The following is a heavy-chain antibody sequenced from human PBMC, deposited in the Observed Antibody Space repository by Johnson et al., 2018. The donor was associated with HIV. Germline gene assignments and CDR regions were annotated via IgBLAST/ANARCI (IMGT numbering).Heavy chain of an antibody. Sequence: VQLVESGGGVVQPRRSLRLSCAASGFAFSGYALHWVRQAPGKGLEWVSVIYSGGSTYYADSVKGRFTISRDNSKNTLYLQMNSLRAEDTAVYYCARDFPSPLDAFDIWGQGTMVTVSS. J-gene: IGHJ3*02. V-gene: IGHV3-66*01. CDR3: ARDFPSPLDAFDI. CDR2: IYSGGST. CDR1: GFAFSGYA.